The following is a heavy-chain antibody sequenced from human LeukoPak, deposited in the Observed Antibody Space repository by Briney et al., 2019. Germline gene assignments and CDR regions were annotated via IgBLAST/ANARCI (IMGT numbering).Heavy chain of an antibody. Sequence: GASVKVSCKASGYTFTGYYIHWVRQAPGQGLEWMAWINPNNGDTHYAQKFQGRVTMTRDTSISTAYMDLSSLRSDDTAVYYCARLYDILTAYWDYWGQGTLVTVSS. CDR1: GYTFTGYY. CDR3: ARLYDILTAYWDY. V-gene: IGHV1-2*02. J-gene: IGHJ4*02. D-gene: IGHD3-9*01. CDR2: INPNNGDT.